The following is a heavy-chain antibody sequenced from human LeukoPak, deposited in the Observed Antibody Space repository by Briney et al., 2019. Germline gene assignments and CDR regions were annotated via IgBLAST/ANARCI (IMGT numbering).Heavy chain of an antibody. V-gene: IGHV4-34*01. D-gene: IGHD2-2*01. CDR2: INHSGST. J-gene: IGHJ2*01. CDR1: GGSFSGYY. Sequence: SETPSLTCAVYGGSFSGYYWSWIRQPPGKGLEWIGEINHSGSTNYNPSLKSRVTISVDTSKNLFSLKLSSVTAADTAVYYCARASEDIVVVPAARDYWYFDLWGRGTLVTVSS. CDR3: ARASEDIVVVPAARDYWYFDL.